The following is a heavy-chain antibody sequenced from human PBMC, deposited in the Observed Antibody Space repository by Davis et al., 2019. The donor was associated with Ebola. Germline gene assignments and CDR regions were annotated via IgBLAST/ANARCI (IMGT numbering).Heavy chain of an antibody. CDR2: IRSKANSYAT. Sequence: GESLKISCAASGFTFSGSAMHWVRQASGKGLEWVGRIRSKANSYATAYAASVKGRFTISRDDSKNTAYLQMNSLKTEDTAVYYCARDLRSYGHPKPGYYWGQGTLVTVSS. V-gene: IGHV3-73*01. CDR3: ARDLRSYGHPKPGYY. CDR1: GFTFSGSA. J-gene: IGHJ4*02. D-gene: IGHD5-18*01.